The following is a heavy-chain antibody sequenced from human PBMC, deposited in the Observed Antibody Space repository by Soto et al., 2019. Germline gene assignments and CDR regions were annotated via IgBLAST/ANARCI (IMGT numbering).Heavy chain of an antibody. CDR3: ARSRSGAVADSFDS. CDR2: ISSDGSAK. D-gene: IGHD3-10*01. V-gene: IGHV3-30*04. CDR1: VFTFRSHA. Sequence: WWSLRLSCSASVFTFRSHAIHWCRQAPGKGLEWVAVISSDGSAKYYVDSVKGRFTSSRDNSKNTVFLQMSSLSFEDTAIYYCARSRSGAVADSFDSWGQGTLVTVSS. J-gene: IGHJ4*02.